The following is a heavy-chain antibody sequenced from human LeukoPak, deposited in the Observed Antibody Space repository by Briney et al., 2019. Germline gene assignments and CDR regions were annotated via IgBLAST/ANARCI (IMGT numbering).Heavy chain of an antibody. CDR1: GYTFTGYY. J-gene: IGHJ5*02. Sequence: GASGNVSCRASGYTFTGYYMHWVRQAPGQGLEWMGWINPNSGGTNYAQKFQGRVIMTRDTSISTAYMELSRLRSDDTAVYYCARDLTDRTNWFDPWGQGTLVTVSS. CDR2: INPNSGGT. V-gene: IGHV1-2*02. CDR3: ARDLTDRTNWFDP. D-gene: IGHD2-21*02.